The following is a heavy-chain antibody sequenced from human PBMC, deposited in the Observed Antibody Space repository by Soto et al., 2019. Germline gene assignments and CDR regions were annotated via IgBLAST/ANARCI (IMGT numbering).Heavy chain of an antibody. V-gene: IGHV4-30-4*01. Sequence: PSETLSLTCTVSGGSISSGDYYWSWIRQPPGKGLEWIGYIYYSGSTYYNPSLKSRVTISVDTSKNQFSLKLSSVTAADTAVYYCARAIQNDFWSGYPQTYNWFDSWGQGTLVTVSS. CDR2: IYYSGST. CDR3: ARAIQNDFWSGYPQTYNWFDS. CDR1: GGSISSGDYY. D-gene: IGHD3-3*01. J-gene: IGHJ5*01.